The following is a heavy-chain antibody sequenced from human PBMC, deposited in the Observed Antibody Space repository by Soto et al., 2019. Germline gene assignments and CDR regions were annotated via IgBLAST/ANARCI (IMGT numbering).Heavy chain of an antibody. J-gene: IGHJ5*02. CDR3: ARSGDCISTSCYPTWWFDP. D-gene: IGHD2-2*01. CDR2: IYYSGST. V-gene: IGHV4-30-4*01. Sequence: SETLSLTCTVSGGSISSGDYYWSWIRQPPGKGLEWIGYIYYSGSTYYNPSLKSRVTISVDTSKNLFSLTLSSVTAADTAVFFCARSGDCISTSCYPTWWFDPWGQGTLVTVSS. CDR1: GGSISSGDYY.